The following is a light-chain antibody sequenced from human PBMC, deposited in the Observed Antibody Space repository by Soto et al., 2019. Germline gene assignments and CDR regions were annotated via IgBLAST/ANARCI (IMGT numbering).Light chain of an antibody. V-gene: IGKV3-11*01. CDR1: QSVNTY. CDR2: DAS. CDR3: QQRSNWPST. Sequence: EIVLTQSPVTLSLSPGERATLSCTASQSVNTYFAWYQQKPGRAPRLLIYDASSRATGIPARFSGSGSGTDFTLTISSLETEDFAVYYCQQRSNWPSTFGGGTKVDIK. J-gene: IGKJ4*01.